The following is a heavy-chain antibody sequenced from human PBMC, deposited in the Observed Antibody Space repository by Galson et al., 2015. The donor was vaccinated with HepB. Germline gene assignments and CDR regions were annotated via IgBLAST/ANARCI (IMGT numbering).Heavy chain of an antibody. V-gene: IGHV3-30-3*01. D-gene: IGHD6-13*01. J-gene: IGHJ4*02. Sequence: SLRLSCAASGFTFSSYAMHWVRQAPGKGLEWVAVISYDGSNKYYADSVKGRFTISRDNSKNTLYLQMNSLRAEDTAVYYCARDRGAPPWYSSSWYRDIGFDYWGQGTLVTVSS. CDR2: ISYDGSNK. CDR3: ARDRGAPPWYSSSWYRDIGFDY. CDR1: GFTFSSYA.